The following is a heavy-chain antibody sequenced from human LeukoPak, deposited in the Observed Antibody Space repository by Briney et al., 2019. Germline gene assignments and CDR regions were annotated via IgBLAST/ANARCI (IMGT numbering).Heavy chain of an antibody. D-gene: IGHD6-13*01. J-gene: IGHJ4*02. Sequence: LRASVKVSCKVSGYTLTELSMHWVRQAPGKGLEWMGGFDPEDGETIYAQKFQGRVTMTEDTSTDTAYMELSSLRSDDTAVYYCARDQLETAAGTGYFDYWGQGTLVTVSS. CDR3: ARDQLETAAGTGYFDY. V-gene: IGHV1-24*01. CDR1: GYTLTELS. CDR2: FDPEDGET.